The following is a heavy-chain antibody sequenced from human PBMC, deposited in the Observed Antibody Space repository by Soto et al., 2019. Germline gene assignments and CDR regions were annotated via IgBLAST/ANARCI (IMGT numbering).Heavy chain of an antibody. CDR2: ISGSGNTS. Sequence: EVQLLESGGGLVQPGGSLRLSCAASGFTFSSYAMTWVRQAPGKGLEWVSAISGSGNTSYYADSVKGRFTISRDSSKKMLYLQMNILRPEDTAVYYCAKDRGRTWYEDYWGQGTLVTVSS. J-gene: IGHJ4*02. D-gene: IGHD6-13*01. CDR3: AKDRGRTWYEDY. CDR1: GFTFSSYA. V-gene: IGHV3-23*01.